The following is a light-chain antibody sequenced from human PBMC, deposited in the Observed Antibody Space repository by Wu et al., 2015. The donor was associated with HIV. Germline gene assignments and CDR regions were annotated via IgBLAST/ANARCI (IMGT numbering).Light chain of an antibody. J-gene: IGKJ1*01. Sequence: EVVMTQSPVTLSVSPGERATLSCWASQSVSNNLAWYQHRTGQAPRLLMYGASTRATSIPARFSGSGSGTEFTLTISSMQSEDFAVYYCQQYNNWPRTFGQGTKVEIK. V-gene: IGKV3-15*01. CDR1: QSVSNN. CDR2: GAS. CDR3: QQYNNWPRT.